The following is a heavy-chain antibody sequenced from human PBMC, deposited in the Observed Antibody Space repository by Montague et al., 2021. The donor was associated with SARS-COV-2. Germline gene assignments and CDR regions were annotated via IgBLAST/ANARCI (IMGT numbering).Heavy chain of an antibody. CDR3: ATLGLEVITYAFAI. V-gene: IGHV1-24*01. Sequence: SVKVSCKVSEYSLNEFSLQMHWVRQAPGKGLEWMGEFDSQDGEATYAPKFQGRITMTEDRSTDTVYMELSSLRSNDTAVYYCATLGLEVITYAFAIWGQGTLVTVSS. J-gene: IGHJ3*02. CDR1: EYSLNEFS. CDR2: FDSQDGEA. D-gene: IGHD3-22*01.